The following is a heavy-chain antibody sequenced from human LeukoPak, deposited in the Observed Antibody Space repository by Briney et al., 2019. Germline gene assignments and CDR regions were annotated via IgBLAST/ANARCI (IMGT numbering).Heavy chain of an antibody. V-gene: IGHV4-38-2*02. CDR1: GYSITSGYY. Sequence: SETLSLTCTVSGYSITSGYYWGWIRQPPGKGLEWIGSIYHSGITYYNPSLKSRVTISVDTSKNHFSLKLGSVTAADTAVYYCARRIGTSSAGWFDPWGQGTLVTVSS. CDR2: IYHSGIT. CDR3: ARRIGTSSAGWFDP. D-gene: IGHD3-22*01. J-gene: IGHJ5*02.